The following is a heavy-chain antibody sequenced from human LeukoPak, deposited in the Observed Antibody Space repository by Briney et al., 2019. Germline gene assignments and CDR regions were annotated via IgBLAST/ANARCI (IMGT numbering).Heavy chain of an antibody. D-gene: IGHD2-2*01. CDR3: AKDSSTSLYNWFDP. CDR2: ISYDGTNK. CDR1: GFTFSSYG. Sequence: GGSLRLSGAASGFTFSSYGMHWVRQAPGKGLEWVAVISYDGTNKYYADSVKGRFTISRDNSKNTLYLQMNSLRAEDTAVYYCAKDSSTSLYNWFDPWGQGTLVTVSS. V-gene: IGHV3-30*18. J-gene: IGHJ5*02.